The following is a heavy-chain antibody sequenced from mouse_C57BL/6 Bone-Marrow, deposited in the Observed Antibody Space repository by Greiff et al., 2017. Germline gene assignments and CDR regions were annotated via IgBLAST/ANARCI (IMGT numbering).Heavy chain of an antibody. V-gene: IGHV1-81*01. Sequence: QVQLQQSGAELARPGASVKLSCKASGYTFTSYGISWVKQRPGQGLEWIGEIYPRSGNTYYNEKFKGKATLTADKSSSTAYMELRSLTSEDSAVYVCARPGSSYFYYAMDYWGQGTSVTVSS. D-gene: IGHD1-1*01. J-gene: IGHJ4*01. CDR3: ARPGSSYFYYAMDY. CDR1: GYTFTSYG. CDR2: IYPRSGNT.